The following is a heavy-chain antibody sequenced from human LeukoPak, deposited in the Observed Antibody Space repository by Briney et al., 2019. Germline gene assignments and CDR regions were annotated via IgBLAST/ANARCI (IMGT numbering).Heavy chain of an antibody. D-gene: IGHD6-13*01. CDR3: ARKQQLQYFQH. CDR2: IYTTGTP. J-gene: IGHJ1*01. CDR1: GGSISNYT. V-gene: IGHV4-4*07. Sequence: PSETLSLTCTVSGGSISNYTWSWIRQPAGKGLEWIGRIYTTGTPTYNPSLKSRVTMSVDTSKNQFSLKLSSVTAADTAVYYCARKQQLQYFQHWGQGTLVTVSS.